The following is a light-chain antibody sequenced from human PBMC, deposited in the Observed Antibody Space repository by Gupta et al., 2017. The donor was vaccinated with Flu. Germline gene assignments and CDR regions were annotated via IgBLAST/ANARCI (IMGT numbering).Light chain of an antibody. CDR2: DAS. V-gene: IGKV3-15*01. CDR3: LQYDHWLPS. Sequence: GESATLSCRASQSVNINLAWYQSMPGRAPRLLMSDASTRAPGVPARFSGTGSGTEFTLTIRSLQSEDCAAYYCLQYDHWLPSFGQGTKVEIK. CDR1: QSVNIN. J-gene: IGKJ1*01.